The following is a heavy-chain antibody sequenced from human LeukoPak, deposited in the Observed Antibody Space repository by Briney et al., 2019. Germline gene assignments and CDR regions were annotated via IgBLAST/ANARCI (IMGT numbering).Heavy chain of an antibody. Sequence: PGGSLRLSCAASGFTLNYYGMHWVRQAPGKGLEWVAVIWYDGSNKYYADSVKGRFTISRDNSKNTLYLQMNSLRAEDTAVYYCAKYGGGKQTKKMGAFDIWGQGTMVTVSS. CDR2: IWYDGSNK. D-gene: IGHD2-15*01. CDR1: GFTLNYYG. V-gene: IGHV3-33*06. CDR3: AKYGGGKQTKKMGAFDI. J-gene: IGHJ3*02.